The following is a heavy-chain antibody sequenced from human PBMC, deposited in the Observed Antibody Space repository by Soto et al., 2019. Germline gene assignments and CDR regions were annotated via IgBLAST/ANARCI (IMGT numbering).Heavy chain of an antibody. CDR3: AREVQVHAPAFVY. CDR1: GGTFNTYA. J-gene: IGHJ4*02. CDR2: ISPMFGAA. D-gene: IGHD3-10*01. V-gene: IGHV1-69*19. Sequence: QVQLVQSGAEMKKPGSSVKVSCQSSGGTFNTYAMNWVRQAPGQGPEWMGDISPMFGAANYAPKFQGRVTITADEYTGTSYMQWNSLTSEDTALYFCAREVQVHAPAFVYWGQGTVVTVSS.